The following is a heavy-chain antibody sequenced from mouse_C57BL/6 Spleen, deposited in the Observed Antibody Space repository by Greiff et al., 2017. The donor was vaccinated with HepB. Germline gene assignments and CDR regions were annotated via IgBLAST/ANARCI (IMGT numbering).Heavy chain of an antibody. CDR1: GFTFSSYA. Sequence: EVQVVESGGGLVKPGGSLKLSCAASGFTFSSYAMSWVRQTPEKRLEWVATISDGGSYTYYPDNVKGRFTISRDNAKNNLYLQMSHLKSEDTAMYYCARDVTTVVEYYAMDYWGQGTSVTVSS. V-gene: IGHV5-4*01. D-gene: IGHD1-1*01. J-gene: IGHJ4*01. CDR2: ISDGGSYT. CDR3: ARDVTTVVEYYAMDY.